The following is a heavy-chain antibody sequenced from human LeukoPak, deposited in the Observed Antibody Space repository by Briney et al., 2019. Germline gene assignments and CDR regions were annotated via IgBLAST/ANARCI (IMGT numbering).Heavy chain of an antibody. CDR1: GLSVSSNY. CDR2: IYRDGSS. J-gene: IGHJ4*02. Sequence: GGSLRLSCVASGLSVSSNYMSWVRQAPGKGLEWVSVIYRDGSSYYAESVKGRFTISRDNAKNSLYLQMNSLRAEDTAVYYCASIGGEDYWGQGTLVTVSS. CDR3: ASIGGEDY. D-gene: IGHD3-10*01. V-gene: IGHV3-66*01.